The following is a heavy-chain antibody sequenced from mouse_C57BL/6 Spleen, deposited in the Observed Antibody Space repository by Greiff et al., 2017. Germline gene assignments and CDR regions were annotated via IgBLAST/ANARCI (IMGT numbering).Heavy chain of an antibody. J-gene: IGHJ1*03. CDR1: GYTFTSYW. CDR2: IYPSDSET. CDR3: ARGGGPYWYFDV. V-gene: IGHV1-61*01. Sequence: QVQLQQPGAELVRPGSSVKLSCKASGYTFTSYWMDWVKQRPGQGLEWIGNIYPSDSETHYNQKFKDKATLTVDKSSSTAYMQLSSLTSEDSAVYCCARGGGPYWYFDVWGTGTTVTVSS.